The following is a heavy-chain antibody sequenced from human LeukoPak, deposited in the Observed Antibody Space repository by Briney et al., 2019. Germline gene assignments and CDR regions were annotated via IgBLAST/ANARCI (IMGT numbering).Heavy chain of an antibody. Sequence: PGGSLRLSCAASGFTFSSYAMHWVRQAPGKGLEWVAVISYDGSNKYYADSVKGRFTISRDNSKNTLYLQMNSLRAEDAAVYYCARTLGGLYSSSSDYWGQGTLVTVSS. V-gene: IGHV3-30*01. D-gene: IGHD6-6*01. CDR3: ARTLGGLYSSSSDY. CDR2: ISYDGSNK. J-gene: IGHJ4*02. CDR1: GFTFSSYA.